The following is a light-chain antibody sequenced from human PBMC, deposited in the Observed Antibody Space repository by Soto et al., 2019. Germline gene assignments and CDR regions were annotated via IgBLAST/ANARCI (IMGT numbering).Light chain of an antibody. Sequence: QSALTQPASVSGSPGQSITISCAGTSSDIGNYNLVSWYQQHPGKAPKLIICEVNKRPSGVSNRFSGSKSGHTASLTISGLQAEDEADYYCCSYAGTVAYVFGTGTKLTVL. V-gene: IGLV2-23*02. CDR3: CSYAGTVAYV. CDR1: SSDIGNYNL. CDR2: EVN. J-gene: IGLJ1*01.